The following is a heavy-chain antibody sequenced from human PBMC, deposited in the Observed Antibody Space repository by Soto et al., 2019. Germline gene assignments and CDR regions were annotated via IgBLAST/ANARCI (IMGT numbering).Heavy chain of an antibody. Sequence: SETLSLTCAVYGGSFSGYYWSWIRQPPGKGLEWIGEINHSGSTNYNPSLKSRVTISVDTSKNQFSLKLSSVTAADTAVYYWARGQRNYSYFCGMDVWGQGTTVTVSS. CDR2: INHSGST. CDR1: GGSFSGYY. CDR3: ARGQRNYSYFCGMDV. D-gene: IGHD1-1*01. V-gene: IGHV4-34*01. J-gene: IGHJ6*02.